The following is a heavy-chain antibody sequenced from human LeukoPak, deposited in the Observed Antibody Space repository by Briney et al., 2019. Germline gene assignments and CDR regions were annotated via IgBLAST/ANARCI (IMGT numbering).Heavy chain of an antibody. CDR3: ARHEYSGSYYGLSWFDP. CDR2: IYYSGST. V-gene: IGHV4-39*01. J-gene: IGHJ5*02. Sequence: SETLSLTXTVSGGSISSSGYYWGWIRQPPGKGLEWIASIYYSGSTYYNPSLKSRVTISVDTSKNQLSLKLSSLTAADTAVYYCARHEYSGSYYGLSWFDPWGQGTLVTVSS. CDR1: GGSISSSGYY. D-gene: IGHD1-26*01.